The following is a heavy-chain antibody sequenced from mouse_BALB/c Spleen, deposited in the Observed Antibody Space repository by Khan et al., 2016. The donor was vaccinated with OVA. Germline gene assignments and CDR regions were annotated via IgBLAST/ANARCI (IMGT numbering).Heavy chain of an antibody. V-gene: IGHV1-4*01. CDR2: INPTSGDT. J-gene: IGHJ2*01. CDR1: GYTFTTYG. CDR3: TRDRIDY. Sequence: QAQLKESGAELAKPGASVKMSCKASGYTFTTYGMHWVKHRPGQGLEWIGYINPTSGDTDYNEKCKDRATLSADKSSSTAYMQLSSLTSEDSAVYYCTRDRIDYWGQGTTLTVSS.